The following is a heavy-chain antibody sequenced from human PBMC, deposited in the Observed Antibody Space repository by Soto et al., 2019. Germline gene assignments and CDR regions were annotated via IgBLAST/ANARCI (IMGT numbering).Heavy chain of an antibody. CDR1: GFTFSSYA. J-gene: IGHJ6*02. Sequence: PGGSLRLSCAASGFTFSSYAMSWVRQAPGKGLEWVSAISGSGGSTYYADSVKGRFTISRDNSKNTLYLQMNSLRAEDTAVYYCATPFYISGHPSRWSAPYYYYGMDVWGQGTTVTVSS. CDR2: ISGSGGST. CDR3: ATPFYISGHPSRWSAPYYYYGMDV. D-gene: IGHD3-22*01. V-gene: IGHV3-23*01.